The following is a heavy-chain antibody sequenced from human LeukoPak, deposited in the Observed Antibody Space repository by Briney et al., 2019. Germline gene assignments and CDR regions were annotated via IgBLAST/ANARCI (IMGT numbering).Heavy chain of an antibody. CDR2: INPNSGGT. D-gene: IGHD2-2*02. Sequence: ASVKVSCKASGYTFTGYYMHWVRQAPGQGLEWMGWINPNSGGTNYAQKFQGRVTMTRDTSIGTAYMELSRLRSDDTAVYYCARERGYCSSSSCYTSDAFDIWGQGTMVTVSS. CDR1: GYTFTGYY. CDR3: ARERGYCSSSSCYTSDAFDI. V-gene: IGHV1-2*02. J-gene: IGHJ3*02.